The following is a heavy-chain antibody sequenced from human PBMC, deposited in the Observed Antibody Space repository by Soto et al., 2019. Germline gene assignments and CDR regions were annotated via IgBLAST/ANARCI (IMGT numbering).Heavy chain of an antibody. CDR1: GFAFRSYN. CDR3: ASATVVAATFDF. D-gene: IGHD2-15*01. Sequence: EVQLVESGGGLVKPGGSLTLSCAASGFAFRSYNMNWIRQGPGKGLEWVASISSGSSNIYYADSVKGRFTISRDNAKNSLFLQMDSLRAEDSAVYYCASATVVAATFDFWGQGTLVTVSS. J-gene: IGHJ4*02. V-gene: IGHV3-21*01. CDR2: ISSGSSNI.